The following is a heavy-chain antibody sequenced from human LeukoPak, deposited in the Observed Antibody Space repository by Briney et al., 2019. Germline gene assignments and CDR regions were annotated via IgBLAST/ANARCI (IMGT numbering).Heavy chain of an antibody. Sequence: PGGSLRLSCAASGFTFSSYAMSWVRQAPGKGLEWVSAISGSGGSTYYANSVKGRFSISRDNSKNTLFLQMNSLRAEDTAVYYCARLTPAAGRLYFVDWGPGTLVTVSS. J-gene: IGHJ4*02. CDR1: GFTFSSYA. CDR2: ISGSGGST. V-gene: IGHV3-23*01. CDR3: ARLTPAAGRLYFVD. D-gene: IGHD6-13*01.